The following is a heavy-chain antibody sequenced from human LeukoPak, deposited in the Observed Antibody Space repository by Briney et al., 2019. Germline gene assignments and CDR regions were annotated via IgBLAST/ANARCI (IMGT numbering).Heavy chain of an antibody. J-gene: IGHJ6*02. D-gene: IGHD3-3*01. V-gene: IGHV3-23*01. CDR3: AKVIDDFYGMDV. CDR1: GFTFSSYA. Sequence: LSGGSLRLSCAASGFTFSSYAMSWVRQAPGKGLEWVSAISGSGGSTYYADSVKGRFTISRDNSKNTLYLQMNSLRAEDTAVYYCAKVIDDFYGMDVWGQGTTVTVSS. CDR2: ISGSGGST.